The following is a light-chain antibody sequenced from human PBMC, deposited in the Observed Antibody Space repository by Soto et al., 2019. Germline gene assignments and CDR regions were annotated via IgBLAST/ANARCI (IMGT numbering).Light chain of an antibody. J-gene: IGKJ1*01. CDR2: GTS. CDR1: QSLSVSY. CDR3: HQFGDSPQT. V-gene: IGKV3-20*01. Sequence: EIVLTQSPGTLSLSPGDRATLSCRASQSLSVSYIAWYQQRPGQAPRLLIYGTSTRATGIPDRFSGSGSGTDFTLAISRLEPEDFAVYYCHQFGDSPQTVGQGTTVEI.